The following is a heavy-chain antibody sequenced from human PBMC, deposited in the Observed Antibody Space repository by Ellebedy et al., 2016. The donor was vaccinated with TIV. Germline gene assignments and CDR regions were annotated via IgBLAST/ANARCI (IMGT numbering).Heavy chain of an antibody. J-gene: IGHJ4*02. Sequence: GGSLRLSCAASGFTFGSYGMHWVRQSPGQGLEWVAYMWYDGSHKNYADSVKGRFTISRDSSKNTLYLQMNSLRAEDTAVYYCARDRNTIVGATFYFDYWGQGTLVTVSS. CDR2: MWYDGSHK. D-gene: IGHD1-26*01. V-gene: IGHV3-33*08. CDR1: GFTFGSYG. CDR3: ARDRNTIVGATFYFDY.